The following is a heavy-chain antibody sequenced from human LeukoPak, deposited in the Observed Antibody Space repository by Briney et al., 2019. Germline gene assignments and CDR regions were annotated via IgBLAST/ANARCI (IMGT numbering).Heavy chain of an antibody. CDR3: ARDLDSSSSGVDY. J-gene: IGHJ4*02. D-gene: IGHD6-6*01. CDR2: INPSGGST. V-gene: IGHV1-46*01. Sequence: ASVKVSCKASGYTFTSYYIHWVRQAPGQGLGWMGIINPSGGSTSYAQKFHGRVTMTRDTSTSTVYMELSRLRSDNTAVYYCARDLDSSSSGVDYWGQGTLVTVSS. CDR1: GYTFTSYY.